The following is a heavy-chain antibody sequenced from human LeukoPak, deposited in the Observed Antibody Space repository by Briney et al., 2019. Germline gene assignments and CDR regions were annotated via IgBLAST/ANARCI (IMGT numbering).Heavy chain of an antibody. Sequence: GGSLRLSCAASGFTFSNYEMTWVRQAPGKGLEWLSYISPSGTVIYYADSVKGRFTISRDNAKNSLYLQMNSLRAEDTAVYYCARAGYYMDVWGTGTTVTVSS. CDR1: GFTFSNYE. CDR2: ISPSGTVI. CDR3: ARAGYYMDV. V-gene: IGHV3-48*03. J-gene: IGHJ6*03.